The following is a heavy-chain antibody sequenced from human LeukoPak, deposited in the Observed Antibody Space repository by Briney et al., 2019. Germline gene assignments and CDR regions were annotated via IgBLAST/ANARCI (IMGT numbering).Heavy chain of an antibody. J-gene: IGHJ4*02. CDR1: GGAFSSYA. CDR2: IIPIFGTA. V-gene: IGHV1-69*13. D-gene: IGHD3-10*01. Sequence: GASVKVSCKASGGAFSSYAISWVRQAPGQGLEWMGGIIPIFGTANYAQKFQGRVTITADESTSTAYMELSSLRSEDTAVYYCARSPGGITMVRGVVWLDYWGQGTLVTVSS. CDR3: ARSPGGITMVRGVVWLDY.